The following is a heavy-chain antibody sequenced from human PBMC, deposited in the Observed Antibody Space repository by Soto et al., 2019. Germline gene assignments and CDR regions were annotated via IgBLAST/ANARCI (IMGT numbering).Heavy chain of an antibody. Sequence: PSETLAITCTVSGGSIKSGDYYWTWVRQPPGKGLEWIGNIFHSGRTYYPPSLQSRVTISLDTSKNHFSLKLSSVTPADTAVYYCARDRYYGSGTYYNYYSGRDVWGQGTTVTVS. J-gene: IGHJ6*02. V-gene: IGHV4-30-4*01. CDR1: GGSIKSGDYY. CDR3: ARDRYYGSGTYYNYYSGRDV. D-gene: IGHD3-10*01. CDR2: IFHSGRT.